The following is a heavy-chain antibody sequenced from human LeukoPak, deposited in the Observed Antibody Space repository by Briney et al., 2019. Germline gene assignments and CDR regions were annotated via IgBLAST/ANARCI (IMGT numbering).Heavy chain of an antibody. V-gene: IGHV3-53*01. CDR2: IYSGDHT. Sequence: GGSLRLSCAASGFTVSSNYMSWVRQAPGKGLEWVSVIYSGDHTYYADSVKGRFTISRDNSKNTLYLQMNSLRAEDTAVYYCAKTQEFDYWGQGTLVTVSS. CDR3: AKTQEFDY. CDR1: GFTVSSNY. J-gene: IGHJ4*02.